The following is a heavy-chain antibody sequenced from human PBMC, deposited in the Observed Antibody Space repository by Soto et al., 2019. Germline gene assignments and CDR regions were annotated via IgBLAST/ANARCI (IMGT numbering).Heavy chain of an antibody. Sequence: QITLKESGPTLVKPTQTLTLTCTFSGFSLSTSGVGVGWIRQPPGKALEWLALIYWNDDKRYRPSLKSRLTITKDTYKHQVVLTMTNMDPVDTATYYCAHRPDESSGYENWFDPWGQGTLVTVSS. CDR2: IYWNDDK. CDR3: AHRPDESSGYENWFDP. D-gene: IGHD3-22*01. V-gene: IGHV2-5*01. J-gene: IGHJ5*02. CDR1: GFSLSTSGVG.